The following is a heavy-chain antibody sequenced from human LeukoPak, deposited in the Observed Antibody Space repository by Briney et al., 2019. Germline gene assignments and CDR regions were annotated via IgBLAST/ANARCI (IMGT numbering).Heavy chain of an antibody. CDR1: GFTFSSYG. CDR3: ARGISARFFWSGYQKDY. CDR2: IWYDGSNK. J-gene: IGHJ4*02. Sequence: GRSLRLSCAASGFTFSSYGMHWVRQAPGKGLEWVAVIWYDGSNKYYADSVKGRFTISRDNSKNTLYLQMNSLRAEDTAVYYCARGISARFFWSGYQKDYWGQGTLVTGSS. D-gene: IGHD3-3*01. V-gene: IGHV3-33*01.